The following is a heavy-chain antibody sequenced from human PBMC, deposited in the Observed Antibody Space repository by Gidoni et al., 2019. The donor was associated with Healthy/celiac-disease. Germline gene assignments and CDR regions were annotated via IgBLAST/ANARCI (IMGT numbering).Heavy chain of an antibody. J-gene: IGHJ6*02. V-gene: IGHV3-9*01. Sequence: EVQLVESGGGLVQPGRSLRLSCAASGFTFDDYAMHWVRQAPGKGLEWVSGISWNSGSIGYADSVKGRFTISRDNAKNSLYLQMNSLRAEDTALYYCAKAQMGDYYYGMDVWGQGTTVTVSS. CDR2: ISWNSGSI. CDR3: AKAQMGDYYYGMDV. CDR1: GFTFDDYA. D-gene: IGHD1-26*01.